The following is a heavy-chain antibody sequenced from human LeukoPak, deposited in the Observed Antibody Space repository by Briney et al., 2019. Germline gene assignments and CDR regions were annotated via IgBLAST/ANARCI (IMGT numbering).Heavy chain of an antibody. J-gene: IGHJ4*02. D-gene: IGHD5-24*01. CDR1: GFTFSSYG. Sequence: GGSLRLSCAAYGFTFSSYGMHWVRQAPGKGLEGVAVIWYDGSNKYYADYVNGRFTISRDNSKNTLYLQMNSLRAEDTAVYYCAKGGQSWLPYFHYWGQGTLVSVSS. CDR2: IWYDGSNK. V-gene: IGHV3-33*06. CDR3: AKGGQSWLPYFHY.